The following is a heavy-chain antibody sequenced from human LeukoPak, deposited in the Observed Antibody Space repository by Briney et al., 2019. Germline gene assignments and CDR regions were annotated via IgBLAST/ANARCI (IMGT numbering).Heavy chain of an antibody. CDR3: ARGASEYYYDSSGSELGY. D-gene: IGHD3-22*01. V-gene: IGHV3-48*04. CDR1: GFTFSSYS. Sequence: GGSLRLSCAASGFTFSSYSMNWVRQAPGKGLEWVSYISSSTSTLYYANSVKGRFTISRDNAKNSLYLQMNSLRAEDSAVYYCARGASEYYYDSSGSELGYWGQGTLVTVSS. CDR2: ISSSTSTL. J-gene: IGHJ4*02.